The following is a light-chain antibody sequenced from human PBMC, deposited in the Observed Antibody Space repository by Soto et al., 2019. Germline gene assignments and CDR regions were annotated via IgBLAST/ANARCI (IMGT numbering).Light chain of an antibody. V-gene: IGLV1-51*01. CDR2: DNH. Sequence: QAALTQPPSVSAAPGQKVTISCSGSSSNIGGNSVSWYQQLPGTAPKLLISDNHKRPSGIPDRFSGSKSGTSATLGITGLQAGDEGDYYCATWDSRLRALLFGGGTK. J-gene: IGLJ2*01. CDR1: SSNIGGNS. CDR3: ATWDSRLRALL.